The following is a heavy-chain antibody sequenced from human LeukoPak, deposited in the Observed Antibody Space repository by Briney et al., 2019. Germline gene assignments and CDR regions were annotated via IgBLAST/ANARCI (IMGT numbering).Heavy chain of an antibody. J-gene: IGHJ4*02. CDR1: GGSISSGDYY. D-gene: IGHD4-23*01. V-gene: IGHV4-30-4*01. Sequence: SETLSLTCTVSGGSISSGDYYWSWIRQPPGKGLEWIGYIYYSGSTYYNPSLKSRVTISVDTSKNQFSLKLSSVTAADTAVYYCARVTTVVLFDYWGQGTLVTVSS. CDR3: ARVTTVVLFDY. CDR2: IYYSGST.